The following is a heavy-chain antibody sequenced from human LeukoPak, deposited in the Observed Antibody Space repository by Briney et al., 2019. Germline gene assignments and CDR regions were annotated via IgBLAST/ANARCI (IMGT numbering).Heavy chain of an antibody. CDR2: IYYSGST. J-gene: IGHJ5*02. D-gene: IGHD4-17*01. CDR3: ARSLTVTTLNWFDP. Sequence: PSETLSLTCTVSGVSVSSGSYYWSWIRQPPGKGLEWIGYIYYSGSTNYNPSLKSRVTISVDTSKNQFSLKLSSVTAADTAVYYCARSLTVTTLNWFDPWGQGTLVTVSS. CDR1: GVSVSSGSYY. V-gene: IGHV4-61*01.